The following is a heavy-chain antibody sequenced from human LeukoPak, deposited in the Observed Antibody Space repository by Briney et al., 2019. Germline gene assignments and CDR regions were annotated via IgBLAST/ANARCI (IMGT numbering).Heavy chain of an antibody. CDR3: ARGIIAAAGSWFDP. J-gene: IGHJ5*02. CDR2: ISSSSSYI. Sequence: GGSLRLSCAASGFTFSSYGMNWVRQAPGKGLEWVSSISSSSSYIYYADSVKGRFTISRDNAKNSLYLQMNSLRAEDTAVYYCARGIIAAAGSWFDPWGQGTLVTVSS. D-gene: IGHD6-13*01. V-gene: IGHV3-21*01. CDR1: GFTFSSYG.